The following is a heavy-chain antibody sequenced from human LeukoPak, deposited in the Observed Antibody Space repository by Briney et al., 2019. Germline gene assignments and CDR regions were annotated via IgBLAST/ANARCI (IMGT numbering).Heavy chain of an antibody. V-gene: IGHV1-2*02. D-gene: IGHD3-16*02. Sequence: ASVKVSCKASGYTFTGYYMHWVRQAPGRGLEWMGWINPNSGGTNYAQKFQGRVTMTRDTSISTAYMELSRLRSDDTAVYYCAGGRYDYVWGSYRLRRDDAFDIWGQETMVTVSS. CDR1: GYTFTGYY. J-gene: IGHJ3*02. CDR3: AGGRYDYVWGSYRLRRDDAFDI. CDR2: INPNSGGT.